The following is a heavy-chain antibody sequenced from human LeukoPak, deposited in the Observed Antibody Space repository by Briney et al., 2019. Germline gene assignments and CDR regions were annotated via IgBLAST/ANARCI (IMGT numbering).Heavy chain of an antibody. Sequence: PSETLSLTCAVYGGSFRGYYWSWIRQPPGKGLEWIGEINHSGSTNYNPSLKSRVTISVDTSKNQFPLKLSSVTAADTAVYYCARHQQWLRYMDVWGKGTTVTVSS. D-gene: IGHD6-19*01. CDR3: ARHQQWLRYMDV. J-gene: IGHJ6*03. CDR2: INHSGST. CDR1: GGSFRGYY. V-gene: IGHV4-34*01.